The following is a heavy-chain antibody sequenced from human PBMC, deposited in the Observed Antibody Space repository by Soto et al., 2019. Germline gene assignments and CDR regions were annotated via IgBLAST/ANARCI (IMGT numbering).Heavy chain of an antibody. CDR3: TTDQNSSPRYYYYGMDV. V-gene: IGHV3-15*01. CDR1: GFTFSNAW. J-gene: IGHJ6*02. Sequence: EVQLVESGGGLVKPGGSLRLSCAASGFTFSNAWMSWVRQAPGKGLEWVGRIKSKTDGGTTDYAAPVKGRFTISRDDTKNPLYLQMNSLKTEDTAVYYCTTDQNSSPRYYYYGMDVWGQGTTVTVSS. D-gene: IGHD2-15*01. CDR2: IKSKTDGGTT.